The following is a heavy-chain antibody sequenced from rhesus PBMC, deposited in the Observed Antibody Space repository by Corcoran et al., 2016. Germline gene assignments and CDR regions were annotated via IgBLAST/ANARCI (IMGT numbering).Heavy chain of an antibody. Sequence: QLQLQESGPGLVKPSETLSLTCAVSGGSFSSYWWSWIRQPPGKGLEWIGEINGNSGSTNYNPSLKSRVPISKDASKNQFALKLSSVTAADTAVYYCARAYSGSLYWYFDLWGPGTPITISS. V-gene: IGHV4-80*01. D-gene: IGHD6-25*01. J-gene: IGHJ2*01. CDR3: ARAYSGSLYWYFDL. CDR2: INGNSGST. CDR1: GGSFSSYW.